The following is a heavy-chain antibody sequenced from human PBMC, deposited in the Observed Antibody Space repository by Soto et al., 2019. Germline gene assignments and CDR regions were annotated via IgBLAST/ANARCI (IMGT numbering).Heavy chain of an antibody. J-gene: IGHJ6*02. CDR3: AKLAYYHDAMDV. CDR2: ISPKSGDT. Sequence: ASVKASCNDSGYTFTDYYLHWVRPAPGLVLEWMGWISPKSGDTKYAQNFQGRVTMTRXLXXRXXXMXLXXLTXAXTAVYYCAKLAYYHDAMDVSGQGTTDIGSS. V-gene: IGHV1-2*02. CDR1: GYTFTDYY.